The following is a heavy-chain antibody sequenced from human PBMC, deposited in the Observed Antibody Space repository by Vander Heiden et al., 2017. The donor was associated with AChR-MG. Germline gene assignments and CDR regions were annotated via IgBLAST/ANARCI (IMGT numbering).Heavy chain of an antibody. J-gene: IGHJ4*02. CDR1: GHTFTSYA. Sequence: QVQLVQSGAEVKKPGASVKVSCKASGHTFTSYAMPSVRQAPGQRLEWMGWINAGNGNTKYSQKFQGRVTITRDTSASTAYMELSSLRSEDTAVYYCARSQARGGGYSGYDKPSQYYFDYWGQGTLVTVSS. V-gene: IGHV1-3*01. CDR3: ARSQARGGGYSGYDKPSQYYFDY. CDR2: INAGNGNT. D-gene: IGHD5-12*01.